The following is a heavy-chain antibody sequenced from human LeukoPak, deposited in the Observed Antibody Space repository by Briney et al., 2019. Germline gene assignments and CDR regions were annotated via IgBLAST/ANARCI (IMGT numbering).Heavy chain of an antibody. CDR1: GFTFSSYD. Sequence: GGSLRLSCAASGFTFSSYDIHWVRQAPGKGLEWVAFIRYDGSNKYYVDSVKGRFTISKDNSKNTLYLQMNSLRAEDTTVYYCAKDSGYTSSWYFGDYWGQGTLVTVSS. D-gene: IGHD6-13*01. J-gene: IGHJ4*02. V-gene: IGHV3-30*02. CDR3: AKDSGYTSSWYFGDY. CDR2: IRYDGSNK.